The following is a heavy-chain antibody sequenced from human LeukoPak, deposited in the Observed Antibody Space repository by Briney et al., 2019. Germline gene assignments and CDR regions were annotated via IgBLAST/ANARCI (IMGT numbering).Heavy chain of an antibody. CDR2: INHSGST. J-gene: IGHJ4*02. CDR3: ARGIYGDYYPL. CDR1: GGSFSGYY. Sequence: SETLSLTCAVYGGSFSGYYWSWIRQPPGKGLEWIGEINHSGSTNYNPSLKSQVTISVDTSKNQFSLKLSSVTAADTAVYYCARGIYGDYYPLWGQGTLVTVSS. D-gene: IGHD4-17*01. V-gene: IGHV4-34*01.